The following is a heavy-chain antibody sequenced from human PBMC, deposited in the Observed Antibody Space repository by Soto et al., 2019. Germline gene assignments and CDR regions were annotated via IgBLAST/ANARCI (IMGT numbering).Heavy chain of an antibody. Sequence: SETLSLTCAVYGGSFSGYYWSWIRQPPGKGLEWIGEINHSGSTNYNPSLKSRVTISVDTSKNQFSLKLSSVTAADTAVYYCARGRRPWLLVWFDPWGQGTLVTVSS. CDR2: INHSGST. CDR1: GGSFSGYY. CDR3: ARGRRPWLLVWFDP. D-gene: IGHD3-9*01. J-gene: IGHJ5*02. V-gene: IGHV4-34*01.